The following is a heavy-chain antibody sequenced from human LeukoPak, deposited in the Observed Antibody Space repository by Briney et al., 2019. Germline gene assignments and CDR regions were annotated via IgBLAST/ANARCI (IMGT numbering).Heavy chain of an antibody. CDR3: AKDTGDFWSGYFDY. V-gene: IGHV3-43*01. CDR1: GFTFDDYT. Sequence: GGSLRLSCAASGFTFDDYTMHWVRQAPGKGLEWVSLISWDGGSTYYADSVKGRFTISRDNSKNSLYLQMNSLRTEDTALYYCAKDTGDFWSGYFDYWGQGTLVTVSS. D-gene: IGHD3-3*01. CDR2: ISWDGGST. J-gene: IGHJ4*02.